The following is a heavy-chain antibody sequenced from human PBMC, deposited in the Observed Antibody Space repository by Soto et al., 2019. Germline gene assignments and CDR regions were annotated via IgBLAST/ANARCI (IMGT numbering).Heavy chain of an antibody. CDR2: TIPILSMS. CDR1: GNTFSSYT. Sequence: QVHLVQSGPELKKPGSSVRVSCKASGNTFSSYTINWVRQAPGLGLEWMGRTIPILSMSNYALKFQGRLTITADNSTSTAYMELSSLRSEDTAMYYCATSYGSGSQAFDHWGQGALVTVSS. D-gene: IGHD3-10*01. CDR3: ATSYGSGSQAFDH. V-gene: IGHV1-69*02. J-gene: IGHJ4*02.